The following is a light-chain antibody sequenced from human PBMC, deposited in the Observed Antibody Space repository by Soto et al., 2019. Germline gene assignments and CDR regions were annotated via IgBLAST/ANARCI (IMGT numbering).Light chain of an antibody. V-gene: IGKV1-9*01. CDR2: AAS. CDR1: QGISSV. CDR3: QQLNSYPRYT. J-gene: IGKJ2*01. Sequence: DIQLTQSPSFLSASVGDRVTITCRASQGISSVLAWYQQKPGKAPKLLIYAASTLQSGVPSRFSGSGSGTEFTLTISSLQPEDFATYYCQQLNSYPRYTFGQGTKLEIK.